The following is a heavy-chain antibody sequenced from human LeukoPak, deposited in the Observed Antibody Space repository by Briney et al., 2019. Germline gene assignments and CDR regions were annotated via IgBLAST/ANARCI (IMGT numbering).Heavy chain of an antibody. CDR3: ARDQSIASSSSSSGWYFDL. V-gene: IGHV1-69*13. D-gene: IGHD6-6*01. CDR1: GGTFSSYA. Sequence: SVKVSCKASGGTFSSYAISWVRQAPGQGLEWMGGIIPIFGTANYAQKFQGRVTITADESTSTAYMELSSLRSEDTAVYYCARDQSIASSSSSSGWYFDLWGRGTLVTVSS. CDR2: IIPIFGTA. J-gene: IGHJ2*01.